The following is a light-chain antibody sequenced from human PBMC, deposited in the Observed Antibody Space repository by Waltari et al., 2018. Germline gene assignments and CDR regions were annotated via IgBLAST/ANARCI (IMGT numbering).Light chain of an antibody. J-gene: IGKJ5*01. V-gene: IGKV4-1*01. CDR2: GHL. Sequence: DIVMTQSPESLALSLGERATINCKSSQSIFHNSNSKNYLAWYQQKPGRPPNLLIIGHLSGNPGSLSDSVAAGLGQISLSPSVACRLKMWRFYCHQYYDLPITFGQGTRLDIK. CDR1: QSIFHNSNSKNY. CDR3: HQYYDLPIT.